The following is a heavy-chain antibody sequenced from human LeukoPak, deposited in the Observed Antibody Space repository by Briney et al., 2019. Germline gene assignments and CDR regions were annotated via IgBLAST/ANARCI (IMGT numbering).Heavy chain of an antibody. CDR3: ARVPYYYGSGSYFDY. CDR1: GGSISSGDYY. V-gene: IGHV4-30-4*01. CDR2: IYYSGST. D-gene: IGHD3-10*01. J-gene: IGHJ4*02. Sequence: SQTLSLTCTVSGGSISSGDYYWRWIRQPPGKGLEWIGYIYYSGSTYYHPSLKSRVTISVDTSKNQFSLKLSSVTAADSAVYYCARVPYYYGSGSYFDYWGQGTLVTVSS.